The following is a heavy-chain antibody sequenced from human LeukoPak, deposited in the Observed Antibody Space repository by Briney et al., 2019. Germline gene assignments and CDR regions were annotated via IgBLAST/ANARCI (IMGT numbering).Heavy chain of an antibody. V-gene: IGHV1-2*06. CDR3: ARSRNYYDFWSGYNYYYYGMDV. CDR1: GYTFTGYY. J-gene: IGHJ6*02. Sequence: ASVKVSCKASGYTFTGYYMHWVRQAPGQGLEWMGRINPNSGGTNYAQKFQGRVTMTRDTSISTAYMELSRLRSDDTAVYYCARSRNYYDFWSGYNYYYYGMDVWGQGTTVTVSS. CDR2: INPNSGGT. D-gene: IGHD3-3*01.